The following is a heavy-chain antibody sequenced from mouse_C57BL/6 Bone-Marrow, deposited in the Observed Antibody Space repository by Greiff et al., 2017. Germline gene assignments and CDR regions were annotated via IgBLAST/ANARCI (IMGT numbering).Heavy chain of an antibody. CDR2: IHPNSGST. CDR3: ARWLYYSAMDY. D-gene: IGHD2-2*01. J-gene: IGHJ4*01. CDR1: GYTFTSYW. Sequence: QVQLQQPGAELVKPGASVKLSCKASGYTFTSYWMHWVKQRPGQGLAWIGMIHPNSGSTNYNEKFKSKATLTVDTSSSTAYMQLSSLTSEDSAVYYCARWLYYSAMDYWGQGTSVTVSS. V-gene: IGHV1-64*01.